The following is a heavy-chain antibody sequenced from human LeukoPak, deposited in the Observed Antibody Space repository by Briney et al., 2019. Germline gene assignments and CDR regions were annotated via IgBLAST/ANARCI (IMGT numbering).Heavy chain of an antibody. CDR2: ISAYNGNT. Sequence: ASVKVSCKDSGYTFTSYGISWVRQAPGQGLEWMGWISAYNGNTNYAQKLQGRVTMTTDTSTSTAYMELRSLRSDDTAVYYCARGDLRITMIVVVQLPPDYWGQGTLVTVSS. D-gene: IGHD3-22*01. CDR1: GYTFTSYG. J-gene: IGHJ4*02. V-gene: IGHV1-18*01. CDR3: ARGDLRITMIVVVQLPPDY.